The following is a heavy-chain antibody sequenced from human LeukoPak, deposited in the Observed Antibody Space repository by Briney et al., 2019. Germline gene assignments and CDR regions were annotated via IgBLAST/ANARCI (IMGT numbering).Heavy chain of an antibody. V-gene: IGHV1-18*04. J-gene: IGHJ5*02. D-gene: IGHD3-9*01. CDR1: GYTFTSYG. CDR2: ISAYNGNT. Sequence: ASVKVSCEASGYTFTSYGISWVRQAPGQGLEWMGWISAYNGNTNYAQKLQGRVTMTTDTSTSTAYMELRSLRSDDTAVYYCARDRDYDILTGFENWFDPWGQGTLVTVSS. CDR3: ARDRDYDILTGFENWFDP.